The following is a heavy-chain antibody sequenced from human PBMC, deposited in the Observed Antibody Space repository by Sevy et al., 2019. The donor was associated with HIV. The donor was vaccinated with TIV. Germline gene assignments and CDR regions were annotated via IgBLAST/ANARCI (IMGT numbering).Heavy chain of an antibody. D-gene: IGHD6-19*01. CDR2: VYNGGTT. Sequence: SETLSLTCTVSGASMRSSHYWGWIRQPPGKGLEWIASVYNGGTTYYNPSLKTRVTISVDTSKNQFSLKLASLTAADTAVYYCARRPQWLCPSFDSWGQGTLVTVSS. CDR3: ARRPQWLCPSFDS. CDR1: GASMRSSHY. J-gene: IGHJ4*02. V-gene: IGHV4-39*01.